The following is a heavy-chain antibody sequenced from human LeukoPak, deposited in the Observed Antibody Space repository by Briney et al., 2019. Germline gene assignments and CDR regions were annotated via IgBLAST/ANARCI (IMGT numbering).Heavy chain of an antibody. CDR1: GFTFSSYW. D-gene: IGHD4-23*01. J-gene: IGHJ6*02. CDR2: INSDGSST. Sequence: PGGSLRLSCAASGFTFSSYWMHWVRQAPGKGLVWVSRINSDGSSTTYADSVKGRFIISRDNAKNTLYLQMNSLRAEDTAVYYCARDFRVVNHQGYYYYGMDVWGQGTTVTVSS. CDR3: ARDFRVVNHQGYYYYGMDV. V-gene: IGHV3-74*01.